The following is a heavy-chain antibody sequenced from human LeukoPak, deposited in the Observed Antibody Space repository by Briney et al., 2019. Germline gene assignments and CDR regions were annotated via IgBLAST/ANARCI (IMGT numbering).Heavy chain of an antibody. CDR2: IWYDGSNK. D-gene: IGHD6-13*01. CDR3: ARAGITVAGPYYYGMDV. V-gene: IGHV3-33*01. Sequence: GGSLRLSCAASGFSFSSYGMHWVRQAPGKGLEWVAVIWYDGSNKYYADSVKGRFTISRDNSKNTLYLQMNSLRAEDTAVYYCARAGITVAGPYYYGMDVWGQGTTVTVSS. J-gene: IGHJ6*02. CDR1: GFSFSSYG.